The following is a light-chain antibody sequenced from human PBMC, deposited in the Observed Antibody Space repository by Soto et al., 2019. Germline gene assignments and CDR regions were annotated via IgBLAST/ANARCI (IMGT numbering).Light chain of an antibody. CDR3: QQYGSSRLT. J-gene: IGKJ1*01. CDR2: GAS. CDR1: QSVSRRY. V-gene: IGKV3-20*01. Sequence: EIVLTQSPGTLSLSPGERATLSCGASQSVSRRYLAWFQQKPGQAPRLLIYGASSRATGIPDRFTGSGSGTDFTLTITRLEPGDFAVFYCQQYGSSRLTFGQGTKVDIK.